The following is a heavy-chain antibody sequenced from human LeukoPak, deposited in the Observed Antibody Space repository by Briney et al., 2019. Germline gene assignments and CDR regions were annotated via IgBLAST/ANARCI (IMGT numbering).Heavy chain of an antibody. V-gene: IGHV4-4*07. Sequence: SETLSLTCTVSGGSISSYYWSWIRQPAGKGLEWIGRIYTSGSTNYNPSLKSRVTMSVDTSKNQFSLKLSSVTAADTAVYYCARVHSGGYWGLSYMDVWGKGTTVTVSS. CDR2: IYTSGST. CDR1: GGSISSYY. CDR3: ARVHSGGYWGLSYMDV. J-gene: IGHJ6*03. D-gene: IGHD1-26*01.